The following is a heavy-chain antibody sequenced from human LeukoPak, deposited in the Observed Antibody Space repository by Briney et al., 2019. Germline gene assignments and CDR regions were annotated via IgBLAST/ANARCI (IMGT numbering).Heavy chain of an antibody. CDR3: AKASSSRSADSI. CDR1: GFTFSDYY. V-gene: IGHV3-11*01. Sequence: GGSLRLSCAASGFTFSDYYMSWIRQAPGKGLEWVSYISSSGSTIYYADSVKGRFTISRDNAKNTLYLQMNSLRAEDTAVYYCAKASSSRSADSIRGQGTLVTVSS. D-gene: IGHD2-2*01. CDR2: ISSSGSTI. J-gene: IGHJ4*02.